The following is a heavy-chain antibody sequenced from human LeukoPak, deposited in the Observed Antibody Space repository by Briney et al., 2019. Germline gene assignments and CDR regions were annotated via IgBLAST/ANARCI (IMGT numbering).Heavy chain of an antibody. D-gene: IGHD1/OR15-1a*01. Sequence: PGRSLRLSCAASGFTFSIFGIHWVRQAPGKGLEWVAAISPDGNREYYTESVKGRFTVSRDNSNNMIYPQINSLRGDDSAVYYCAKINNVDDFWGQGTLVTVSS. J-gene: IGHJ4*02. V-gene: IGHV3-30*18. CDR2: ISPDGNRE. CDR3: AKINNVDDF. CDR1: GFTFSIFG.